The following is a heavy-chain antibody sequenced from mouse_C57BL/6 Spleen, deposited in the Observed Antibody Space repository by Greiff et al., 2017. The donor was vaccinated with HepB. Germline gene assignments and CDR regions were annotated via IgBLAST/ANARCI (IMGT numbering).Heavy chain of an antibody. V-gene: IGHV1-50*01. CDR2: IDPSDSYT. J-gene: IGHJ2*01. CDR3: ARREERYYGNYSDY. D-gene: IGHD2-1*01. CDR1: GYTFTSYW. Sequence: VQLQQPGAELVKPGASVKLSCKASGYTFTSYWMQWVKQRPGQGLEWIGEIDPSDSYTNYNQKFKGKATLTVDTSSSTAYMQLSSLTSEDSAVYYCARREERYYGNYSDYWGQGTTLTVSS.